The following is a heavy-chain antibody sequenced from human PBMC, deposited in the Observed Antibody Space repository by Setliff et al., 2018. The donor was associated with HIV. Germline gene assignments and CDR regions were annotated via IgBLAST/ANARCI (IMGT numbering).Heavy chain of an antibody. CDR1: GGSFSGYY. J-gene: IGHJ3*02. D-gene: IGHD3-22*01. Sequence: SETLSLTCAVYGGSFSGYYWSWIRQPPGKGLEWIGEIDHSGSTNYNPSLKSRVTISVDTSKKQFSLKLSSVTAADTAVYYCARDRYYYDSSGYSGAFDIWGQGTMVTVSS. V-gene: IGHV4-34*01. CDR3: ARDRYYYDSSGYSGAFDI. CDR2: IDHSGST.